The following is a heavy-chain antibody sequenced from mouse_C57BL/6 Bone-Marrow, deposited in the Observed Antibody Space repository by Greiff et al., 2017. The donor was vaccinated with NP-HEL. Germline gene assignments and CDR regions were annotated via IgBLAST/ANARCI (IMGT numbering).Heavy chain of an antibody. CDR1: GYTFTSYW. CDR3: AREGWLLPWYFDV. D-gene: IGHD2-3*01. CDR2: IDPSDSYT. Sequence: QVQLQQPGAELVMPGASVKLSCKASGYTFTSYWMHWVKQRPGQGLEWIGEIDPSDSYTNYNQKFKGKSTLTVDKSSSTAYMQLSSLTSEDSAVYYCAREGWLLPWYFDVWGTGTTVTVSS. V-gene: IGHV1-69*01. J-gene: IGHJ1*03.